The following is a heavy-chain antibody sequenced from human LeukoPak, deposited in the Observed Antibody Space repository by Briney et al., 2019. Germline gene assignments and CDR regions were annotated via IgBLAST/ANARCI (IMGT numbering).Heavy chain of an antibody. D-gene: IGHD3-10*01. CDR1: GYSISSGYY. V-gene: IGHV4-38-2*01. J-gene: IGHJ4*02. CDR3: ARIGPMVRGVPRYYFDY. CDR2: IYHSGST. Sequence: PSETLSLTCAVSGYSISSGYYWGWIRQPPGKGLAWIGSIYHSGSTYYNPSLKSRVTISVDTSKNQFSLKLSSVTAADTAVYYCARIGPMVRGVPRYYFDYWGQGTLVTVSS.